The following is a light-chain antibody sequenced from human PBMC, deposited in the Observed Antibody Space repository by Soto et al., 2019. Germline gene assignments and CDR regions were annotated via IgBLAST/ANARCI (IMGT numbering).Light chain of an antibody. V-gene: IGKV3-20*01. CDR1: QSVNNRY. CDR3: QHYGSSSWT. CDR2: GAS. J-gene: IGKJ1*01. Sequence: VLTHSPGTLSLSPGERATLSCRASQSVNNRYLAWYQQKAGQAPRLLIYGASSRATGIPDRFSGSGSGTDFTLTISRLEPEDFAVYYCQHYGSSSWTFGQGTKVDIK.